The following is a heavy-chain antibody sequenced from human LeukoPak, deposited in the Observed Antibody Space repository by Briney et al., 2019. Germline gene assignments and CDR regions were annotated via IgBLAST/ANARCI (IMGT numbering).Heavy chain of an antibody. D-gene: IGHD6-19*01. Sequence: PGRSLRLSCAASGFTFSSYAMHWVRQAPGKGLEWVAVISYDGSNKYYADSVKGRFTISRDNSKNTLYLQMNSLRAEDTAVYYCARGYGWYEKRYNWFDPWGQGTLVTVSS. V-gene: IGHV3-30*04. CDR2: ISYDGSNK. J-gene: IGHJ5*02. CDR3: ARGYGWYEKRYNWFDP. CDR1: GFTFSSYA.